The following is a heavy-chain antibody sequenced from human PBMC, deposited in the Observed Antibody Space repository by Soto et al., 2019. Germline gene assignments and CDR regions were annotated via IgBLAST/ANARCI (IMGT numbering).Heavy chain of an antibody. V-gene: IGHV3-7*03. CDR1: GFTFSSYW. D-gene: IGHD6-19*01. CDR3: ARDQGYSSGWFDY. J-gene: IGHJ4*02. Sequence: EVQLVESGGGLVQPGGSLRLSCAASGFTFSSYWMSWVRQAPGKGLEWVANIKQDGSEKYYVDSVKGRFTISRDNAKNSLYLQMNSLRAEDTAVYYCARDQGYSSGWFDYWGQGTLVTVSS. CDR2: IKQDGSEK.